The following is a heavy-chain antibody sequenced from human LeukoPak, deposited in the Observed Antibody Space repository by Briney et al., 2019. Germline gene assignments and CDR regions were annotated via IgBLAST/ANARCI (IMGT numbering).Heavy chain of an antibody. D-gene: IGHD5-12*01. V-gene: IGHV3-21*01. CDR2: ISSSSSYI. CDR1: RFTFSSYS. J-gene: IGHJ4*02. CDR3: ARHTWQWLPFDD. Sequence: PGGSLRLSCADSRFTFSSYSMNGVRQAPGKGLEWVSSISSSSSYIYYADSVKGRFTISRDNAKNSLYLQMNSLRAEDTAVYYCARHTWQWLPFDDWGQGTQVTISS.